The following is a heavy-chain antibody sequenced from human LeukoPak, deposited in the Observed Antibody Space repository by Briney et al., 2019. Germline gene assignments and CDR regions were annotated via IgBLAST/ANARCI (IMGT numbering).Heavy chain of an antibody. CDR3: ARVLRDWYFDL. CDR2: INPNSGGT. CDR1: GYSFTGYY. V-gene: IGHV1-2*02. J-gene: IGHJ2*01. Sequence: ASVKVSCKASGYSFTGYYIHWVRQAPGQGLEWMGWINPNSGGTKYAQKFQGRVTMTRDTSISTACMELSRLTSDDTAVFYCARVLRDWYFDLWGRGTLVTVSS.